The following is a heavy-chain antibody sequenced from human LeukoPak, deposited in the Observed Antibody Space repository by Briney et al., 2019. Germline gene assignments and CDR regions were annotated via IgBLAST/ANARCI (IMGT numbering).Heavy chain of an antibody. Sequence: SGGSLRLSCAASGFTFSSHWMHWVRQAPGKGLEWVSRISGGGSTTTYADSVKGRFTISRDSAQNTLYLQMNSLRGEDTAVYYCAREDYSSRWYPFDFWGQGTLVTVSS. J-gene: IGHJ4*02. D-gene: IGHD6-13*01. CDR2: ISGGGSTT. CDR3: AREDYSSRWYPFDF. CDR1: GFTFSSHW. V-gene: IGHV3-74*01.